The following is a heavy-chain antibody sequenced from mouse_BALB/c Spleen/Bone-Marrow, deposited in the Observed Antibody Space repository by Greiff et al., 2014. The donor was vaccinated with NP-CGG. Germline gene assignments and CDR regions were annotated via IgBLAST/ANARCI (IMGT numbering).Heavy chain of an antibody. CDR1: GYTLTTYV. Sequence: EVQVVESGPELVKPGASVKMSCKASGYTLTTYVMQWVKQKPGQGLEWIGYINPYNDGTKYNEKFKGKATLTSDRSSSTAYMELSSLTSEDSAVYYCARSDGYYYAVDYWGQRTSVTVSS. CDR3: ARSDGYYYAVDY. V-gene: IGHV1-14*01. CDR2: INPYNDGT. D-gene: IGHD2-3*01. J-gene: IGHJ4*01.